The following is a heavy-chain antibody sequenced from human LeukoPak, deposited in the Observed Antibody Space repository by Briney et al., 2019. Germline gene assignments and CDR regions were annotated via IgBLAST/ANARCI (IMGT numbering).Heavy chain of an antibody. CDR1: GFTFDDYG. Sequence: GGSLRLSCAASGFTFDDYGMSWVRQAPGKGLEWVGFIRSKAYGGTTEYAASVKGRFTISRDDSKSIAYLQMNSLKTEDTAVYYCSRLRQDYYDSSGKFDYWGQGTLVSVSS. V-gene: IGHV3-49*04. CDR3: SRLRQDYYDSSGKFDY. CDR2: IRSKAYGGTT. J-gene: IGHJ4*02. D-gene: IGHD3-22*01.